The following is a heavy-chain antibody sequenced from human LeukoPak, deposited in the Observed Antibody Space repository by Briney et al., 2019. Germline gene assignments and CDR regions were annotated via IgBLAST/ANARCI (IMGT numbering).Heavy chain of an antibody. D-gene: IGHD3-10*01. Sequence: PSETLSLTCTVSGGSISSSSYYWGWIRQPPGKGLEWIGSIHYSGSTYYNPSLKSRVTISVDTSKNQFSLKLSSVTAADTAVYYCARRLGRKFGERFYYYHYMDVWGKGTTVTISS. CDR1: GGSISSSSYY. V-gene: IGHV4-39*07. CDR3: ARRLGRKFGERFYYYHYMDV. CDR2: IHYSGST. J-gene: IGHJ6*03.